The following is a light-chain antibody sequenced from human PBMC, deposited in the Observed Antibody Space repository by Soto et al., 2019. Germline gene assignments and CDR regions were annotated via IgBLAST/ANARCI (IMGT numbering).Light chain of an antibody. CDR1: QGISSD. CDR2: AAS. Sequence: AIRMTQSPSSFSASTGDRVTITCRASQGISSDLAWYQQKPGKAPKLLIYAASTLQSGVPSRFSGSGSGTDFTLTISCLQAEDFATYYCQQYYSYPCTFGPGTKVDIK. CDR3: QQYYSYPCT. V-gene: IGKV1-8*01. J-gene: IGKJ3*01.